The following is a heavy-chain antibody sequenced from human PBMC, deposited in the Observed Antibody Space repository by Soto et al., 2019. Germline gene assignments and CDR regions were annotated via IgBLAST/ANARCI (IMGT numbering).Heavy chain of an antibody. CDR3: ARDTGGRDGYSYYYGMDV. Sequence: QVQLVQSGAEVKKPGASVKVSCKASGYTFTSYGISWVRQAPGQGLEWMGWISAYNGNTNYAQKLQGRVTMTTDTSTSTASMELRSLRSDDTAVYYCARDTGGRDGYSYYYGMDVWGQGTTVTVSS. V-gene: IGHV1-18*01. D-gene: IGHD5-18*01. J-gene: IGHJ6*02. CDR2: ISAYNGNT. CDR1: GYTFTSYG.